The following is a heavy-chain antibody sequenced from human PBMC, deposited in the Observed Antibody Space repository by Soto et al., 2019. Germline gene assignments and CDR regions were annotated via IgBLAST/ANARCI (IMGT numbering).Heavy chain of an antibody. J-gene: IGHJ4*02. D-gene: IGHD3-16*02. CDR3: ARDRSHYDYIWGSYHPTDY. CDR1: GFTFSSYG. Sequence: GGSLRLSCAASGFTFSSYGMHWVRQATGKGLEWVAVIWYDGNNKYYADSGKGRFTISGDNSKNTLYLQMNSLRAEDTAVYYCARDRSHYDYIWGSYHPTDYWGQGTLVTVSS. CDR2: IWYDGNNK. V-gene: IGHV3-33*01.